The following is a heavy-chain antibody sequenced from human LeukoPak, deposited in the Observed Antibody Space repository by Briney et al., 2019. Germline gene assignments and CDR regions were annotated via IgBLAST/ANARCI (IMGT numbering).Heavy chain of an antibody. D-gene: IGHD1-26*01. CDR2: VYHSGST. CDR1: GYSISSGYY. J-gene: IGHJ4*02. V-gene: IGHV4-38-2*02. Sequence: SETLSLTCTVSGYSISSGYYWGCIRQPPGKGLEWIGSVYHSGSTYYTPSLKSRVTILVDTSKNQFSLRLSSVTAADTAVYYCATIDPYDFWGQGTLVTVSS. CDR3: ATIDPYDF.